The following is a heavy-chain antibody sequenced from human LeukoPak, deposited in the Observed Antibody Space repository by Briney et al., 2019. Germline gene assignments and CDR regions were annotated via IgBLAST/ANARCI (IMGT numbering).Heavy chain of an antibody. V-gene: IGHV4-59*10. Sequence: PSETLSLTCAVYGGSFSGYYWSWIRQPAGKGLEWIGRIYTSGSTNYNPSLKSRVTISGDTSKNQFSLRLSSVTAADTAVYYCARSPRDWGQGTLVTVSS. CDR1: GGSFSGYY. J-gene: IGHJ4*02. CDR2: IYTSGST. CDR3: ARSPRD.